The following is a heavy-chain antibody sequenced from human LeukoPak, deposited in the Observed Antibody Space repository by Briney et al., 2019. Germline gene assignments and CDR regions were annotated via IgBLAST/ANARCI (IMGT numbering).Heavy chain of an antibody. CDR3: PPPPISIDY. CDR2: IKSKANGGAT. D-gene: IGHD3-3*02. Sequence: GGSLRLSCAVSGFXFSNAWMSWVRQAPGKGLEWVGRIKSKANGGATDYAAPVKGRFTISRDDSKNTLYLQMNSLKTEDTAVYSCPPPPISIDYWGQGTRVTVSS. CDR1: GFXFSNAW. V-gene: IGHV3-15*01. J-gene: IGHJ4*02.